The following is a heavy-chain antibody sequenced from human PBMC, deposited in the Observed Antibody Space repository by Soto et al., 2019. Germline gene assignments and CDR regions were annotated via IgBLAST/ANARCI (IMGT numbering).Heavy chain of an antibody. D-gene: IGHD5-12*01. J-gene: IGHJ4*02. Sequence: GESLKISCRGSGYSFTNFFIGWVRQMPGRGLEWMGVIYPGDSDTRYSPSFQGLVTISADKSISTAYLQCSSLKASDTAMYYCARHSTLEMANEPFAYWGQGTLVTVSS. CDR2: IYPGDSDT. V-gene: IGHV5-51*01. CDR1: GYSFTNFF. CDR3: ARHSTLEMANEPFAY.